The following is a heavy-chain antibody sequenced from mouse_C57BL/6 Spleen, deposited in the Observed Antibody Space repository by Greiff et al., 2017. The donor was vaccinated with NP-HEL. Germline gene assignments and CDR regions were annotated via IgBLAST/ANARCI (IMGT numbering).Heavy chain of an antibody. J-gene: IGHJ2*01. V-gene: IGHV5-17*01. CDR3: ARKEGRITPVALDY. Sequence: EVKLVESGGGLVKPVGSLKLSCAASGFTFSDYGMHWVRQAPEKGLEWVAYISSGSSTIYYADTVKGRFTISRDNAKNTLFLQMTSLRSEDTAMYYCARKEGRITPVALDYWGQGTTLTVSS. D-gene: IGHD1-1*01. CDR2: ISSGSSTI. CDR1: GFTFSDYG.